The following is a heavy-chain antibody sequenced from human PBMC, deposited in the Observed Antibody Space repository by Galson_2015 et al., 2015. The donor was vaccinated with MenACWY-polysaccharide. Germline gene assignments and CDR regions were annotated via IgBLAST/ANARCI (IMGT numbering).Heavy chain of an antibody. CDR2: ISDAVFST. V-gene: IGHV3-30*04. CDR3: VKEADSFDV. Sequence: SLRLSCAASGFTFSTHAMHWVRQAPGQGLDWVAYISDAVFSTHYADSVKGRFTISRDNSKIPLYLQIKRLSVEVSGVFYCVKEADSFDVWFQRTMFPVSS. J-gene: IGHJ3*01. CDR1: GFTFSTHA.